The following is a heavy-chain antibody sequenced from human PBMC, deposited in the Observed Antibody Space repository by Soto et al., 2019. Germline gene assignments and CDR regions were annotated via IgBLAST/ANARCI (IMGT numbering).Heavy chain of an antibody. D-gene: IGHD3-16*02. Sequence: EPQLLESGGGLVQPGGSLRLSCETSGFTFNYYAMNWVRQAPGKGLEWVSGISASGAFTFYADSVKGRFTISRESSTNTLYLQMNSLRVEDTAIYYCAKAIYAFMWGSNRRSSTDHWGQGTLVSVSS. J-gene: IGHJ4*02. CDR2: ISASGAFT. V-gene: IGHV3-23*01. CDR3: AKAIYAFMWGSNRRSSTDH. CDR1: GFTFNYYA.